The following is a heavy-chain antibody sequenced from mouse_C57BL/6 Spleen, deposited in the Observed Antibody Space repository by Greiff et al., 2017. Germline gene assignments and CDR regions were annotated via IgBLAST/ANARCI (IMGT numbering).Heavy chain of an antibody. D-gene: IGHD2-5*01. CDR3: TRWVLYYSNYDYAMDY. CDR1: GYTFTSYW. CDR2: IYPGNSDT. J-gene: IGHJ4*01. V-gene: IGHV1-5*01. Sequence: EVQLQQSGTVLARPGASVKMSCKTSGYTFTSYWMHWVKQRPGQGLEWIGAIYPGNSDTSYNQKFKGKAKLTAVTSASTAYMELSSLTNEDSAVYYGTRWVLYYSNYDYAMDYWGQGTSVTVSS.